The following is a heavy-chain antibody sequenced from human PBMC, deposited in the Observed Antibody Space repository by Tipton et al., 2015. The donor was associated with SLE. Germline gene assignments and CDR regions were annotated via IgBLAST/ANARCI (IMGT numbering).Heavy chain of an antibody. CDR2: VYTSGST. D-gene: IGHD3-9*01. J-gene: IGHJ4*02. CDR1: GGSISSYF. CDR3: ARQERYDILTGYYSDS. Sequence: LRLSCTVSGGSISSYFWSWVRQPAGKGLEWIGRVYTSGSTNCNPSLKSRVTMSVDTSKNQFSLKMRSVTAADTAVYYCARQERYDILTGYYSDSWGRGTLVTVSS. V-gene: IGHV4-4*07.